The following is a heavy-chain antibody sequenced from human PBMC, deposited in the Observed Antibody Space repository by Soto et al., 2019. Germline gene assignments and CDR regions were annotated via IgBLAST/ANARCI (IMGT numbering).Heavy chain of an antibody. J-gene: IGHJ2*01. V-gene: IGHV3-64*01. CDR3: ARGGYCSGGSCSLNPRPWYFDL. Sequence: GGSLRLSCAASGFTFSNYVVHWVRQAPGKGLQYVSLITSNGDTTDYASSVKGRFTISRDNSKNIMYLEMGALRPDEMAVYYCARGGYCSGGSCSLNPRPWYFDLWGRGTLVTVSS. CDR1: GFTFSNYV. D-gene: IGHD2-15*01. CDR2: ITSNGDTT.